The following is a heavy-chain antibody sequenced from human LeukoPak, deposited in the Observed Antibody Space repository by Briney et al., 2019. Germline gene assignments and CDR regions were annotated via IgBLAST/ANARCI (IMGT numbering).Heavy chain of an antibody. Sequence: PSETLSLTCAVYGGSFSGYYWSWIRQPPGKGLEWIGEINHSGSTNYNPSLKSRVTISVDTSKNQLSLKLSSVTAADTAVYYCARVDYSNYGNYYYMDVWGKGTTVTVSS. V-gene: IGHV4-34*01. D-gene: IGHD4-11*01. J-gene: IGHJ6*03. CDR1: GGSFSGYY. CDR2: INHSGST. CDR3: ARVDYSNYGNYYYMDV.